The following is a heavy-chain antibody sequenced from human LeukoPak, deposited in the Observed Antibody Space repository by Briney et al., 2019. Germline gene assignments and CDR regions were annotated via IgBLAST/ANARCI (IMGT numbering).Heavy chain of an antibody. Sequence: SETLSLTCTLSAGSISSYYWNWIRQPPGKGREWIGYISYSGSTNYNPSLKSRVTISLGTSKNQFSLKVRSVTAADTAVYYCARGFDSKSTCFDYWGQGTLVTVSS. V-gene: IGHV4-59*01. CDR2: ISYSGST. J-gene: IGHJ4*02. D-gene: IGHD5-12*01. CDR1: AGSISSYY. CDR3: ARGFDSKSTCFDY.